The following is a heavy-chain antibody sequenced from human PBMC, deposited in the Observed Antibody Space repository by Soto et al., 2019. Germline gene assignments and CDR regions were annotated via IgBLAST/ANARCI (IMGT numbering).Heavy chain of an antibody. Sequence: QVQLQQWGAGLLKPSETLSLTCAVYGGSFSGYYWSWIRQPPGKGLEWIGEINHSGSTNYNPSLKSRVTISVDTSKNQFSLKLSSVTAADTAVYYCARASRRSSWYPGGWFDPWGQGTLVTVSS. CDR3: ARASRRSSWYPGGWFDP. J-gene: IGHJ5*02. V-gene: IGHV4-34*01. CDR2: INHSGST. CDR1: GGSFSGYY. D-gene: IGHD6-13*01.